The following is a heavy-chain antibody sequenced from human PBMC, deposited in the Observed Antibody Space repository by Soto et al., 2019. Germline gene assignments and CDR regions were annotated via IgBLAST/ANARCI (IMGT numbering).Heavy chain of an antibody. J-gene: IGHJ6*02. CDR2: ISSSSNYI. V-gene: IGHV3-21*04. Sequence: GGSLRLSCAASGFTFSSYNMNWVRQAPGKGLEWVSSISSSSNYIYYADSVKGRFTISRDNAKNSLYLQMNSLRTEDTALYYCAKDKRVATIETYGMDVWGQGTTVTVSS. CDR3: AKDKRVATIETYGMDV. CDR1: GFTFSSYN. D-gene: IGHD5-12*01.